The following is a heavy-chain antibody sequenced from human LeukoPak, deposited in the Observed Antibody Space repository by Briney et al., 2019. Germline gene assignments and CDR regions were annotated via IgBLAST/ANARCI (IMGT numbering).Heavy chain of an antibody. CDR3: ARPGLGGTYSHDAFDI. V-gene: IGHV5-51*01. J-gene: IGHJ3*02. CDR2: IFPGDSDA. D-gene: IGHD1-26*01. Sequence: GESLKISCRGAGYIFKNHWIGWVRQTPERVLEWMAIIFPGDSDARYSPSFQGRVTVSVDKSIDTVYLQLDSLRATDTAIYFCARPGLGGTYSHDAFDIWGQGTMVSLSS. CDR1: GYIFKNHW.